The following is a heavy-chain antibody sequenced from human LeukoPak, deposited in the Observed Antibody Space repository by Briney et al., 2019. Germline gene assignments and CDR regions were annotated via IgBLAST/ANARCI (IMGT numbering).Heavy chain of an antibody. V-gene: IGHV3-30*04. D-gene: IGHD1-1*01. CDR2: ISYDGSNK. J-gene: IGHJ6*04. CDR1: GFTFSSYA. Sequence: PGGSLRLSCAASGFTFSSYAVHWVRQAPGKGLEWVAVISYDGSNKYYADSVKGRFTISRDNSKNTLYLQMNSLRAEDTAVYYCASTTYNWNDAYYYYGMDVWGKGTTVTVSS. CDR3: ASTTYNWNDAYYYYGMDV.